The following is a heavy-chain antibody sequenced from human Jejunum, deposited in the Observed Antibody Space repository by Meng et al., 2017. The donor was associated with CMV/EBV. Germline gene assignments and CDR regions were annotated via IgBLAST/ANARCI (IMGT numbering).Heavy chain of an antibody. Sequence: YSFNAWSLHWVRQAPGQGLEWMGWIRPDSGDTKSAQKFQGRVTLTRDTSTGTAFLELTGLKSDDTGVYYCARGLVVEAATPRGRFDPWGQGTLVTVSS. J-gene: IGHJ5*02. CDR1: YSFNAWS. CDR2: IRPDSGDT. V-gene: IGHV1-2*02. CDR3: ARGLVVEAATPRGRFDP. D-gene: IGHD2-15*01.